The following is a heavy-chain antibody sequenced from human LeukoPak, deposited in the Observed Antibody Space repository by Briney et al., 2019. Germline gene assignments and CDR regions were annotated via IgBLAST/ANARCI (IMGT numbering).Heavy chain of an antibody. J-gene: IGHJ4*02. D-gene: IGHD1-26*01. CDR1: GFTFSSYA. Sequence: PGGSLRLSCSASGFTFSSYAMHWVRQAPGKGLEWVAVIWYVGSNKYYADSVKGRFTISRDNSKNTLYLQMNSLRAEDTAVYYCAREGGWEPTDYFDYWGQGTLVTVSS. CDR2: IWYVGSNK. CDR3: AREGGWEPTDYFDY. V-gene: IGHV3-33*08.